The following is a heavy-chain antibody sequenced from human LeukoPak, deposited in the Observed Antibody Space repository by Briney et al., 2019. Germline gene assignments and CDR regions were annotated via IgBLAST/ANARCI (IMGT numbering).Heavy chain of an antibody. V-gene: IGHV4-34*01. CDR2: INHSGST. CDR1: GGSFSGYY. Sequence: SETLSLTCAVYGGSFSGYYWSWIRQPPGKGLEWIGEINHSGSTNYNPPLKSRVTISVDTSKNQFSLKLSSVTAADTAVYYCARERRYYGSGSYYRPRSAHFDYWGQGTLVTVSS. J-gene: IGHJ4*02. CDR3: ARERRYYGSGSYYRPRSAHFDY. D-gene: IGHD3-10*01.